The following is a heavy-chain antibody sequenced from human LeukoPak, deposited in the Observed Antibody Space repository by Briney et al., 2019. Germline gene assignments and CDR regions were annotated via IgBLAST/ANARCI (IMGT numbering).Heavy chain of an antibody. V-gene: IGHV4-39*01. D-gene: IGHD3-10*01. CDR3: AGIASRGPAAGDY. Sequence: SETLSLTCTVSGGSISSSSYYWGWIRQPPGKGLEWIGSIYYSGSTYYNPSLKSRVTISVDTSKNQFSLKLSSVTAADTAVYYCAGIASRGPAAGDYWGQGTLVTVSS. CDR1: GGSISSSSYY. CDR2: IYYSGST. J-gene: IGHJ4*02.